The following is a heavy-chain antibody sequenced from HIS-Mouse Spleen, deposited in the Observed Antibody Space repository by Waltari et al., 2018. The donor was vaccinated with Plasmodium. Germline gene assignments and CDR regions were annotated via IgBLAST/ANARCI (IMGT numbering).Heavy chain of an antibody. J-gene: IGHJ4*02. CDR3: ATPRVGGSYFDY. Sequence: EVQLVESGGGLVQPGGSLRLSCAASGFTVSSNYMSWVRQAPGKGLEWVSFIYRGGITYYAYAVKGRFTISRDNSKNTLYLQMNSLRAEDTAVYYCATPRVGGSYFDYWGQGTLVTVSS. CDR1: GFTVSSNY. CDR2: IYRGGIT. V-gene: IGHV3-66*01. D-gene: IGHD1-26*01.